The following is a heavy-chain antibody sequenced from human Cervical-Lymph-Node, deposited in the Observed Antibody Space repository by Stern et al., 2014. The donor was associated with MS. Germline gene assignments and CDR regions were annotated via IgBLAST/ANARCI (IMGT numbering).Heavy chain of an antibody. V-gene: IGHV1-69*01. Sequence: QVQLVQSGAEVKMPGSSVTVSCRASGGRFSTQAFSWVRQAPGQGLEWMGGVVPCFASTASIHMFKYRVSITAYDSTNTVSMKLSRLSTEDSSIFYCARDVGAYGDRTDDAFDVWGQGTLVTVSS. CDR3: ARDVGAYGDRTDDAFDV. CDR1: GGRFSTQA. CDR2: VVPCFAST. D-gene: IGHD4-17*01. J-gene: IGHJ3*01.